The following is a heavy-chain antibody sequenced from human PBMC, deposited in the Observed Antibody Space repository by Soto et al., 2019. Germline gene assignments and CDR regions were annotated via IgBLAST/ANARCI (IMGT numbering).Heavy chain of an antibody. CDR3: AKARTAYYYYGMDV. J-gene: IGHJ6*02. CDR2: ISGSGGTT. D-gene: IGHD2-2*01. CDR1: GFTFSSYD. Sequence: GGSLRLSCAASGFTFSSYDMSWVRQAPGKGLEWVSGISGSGGTTYYADSVKGRFTISRDNPKNTLYLQMNSLRAEDTAVYYCAKARTAYYYYGMDVWGQGTTVTVSS. V-gene: IGHV3-23*01.